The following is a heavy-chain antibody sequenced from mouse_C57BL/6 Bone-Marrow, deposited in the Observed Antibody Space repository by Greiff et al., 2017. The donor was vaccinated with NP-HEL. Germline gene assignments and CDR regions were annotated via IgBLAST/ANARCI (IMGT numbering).Heavy chain of an antibody. D-gene: IGHD4-1*01. CDR3: ARPPGTVY. CDR1: GYTFTSYG. CDR2: IYPRSGNT. J-gene: IGHJ3*01. V-gene: IGHV1-81*01. Sequence: QVKLVESGAELARPGASVKLSCKASGYTFTSYGISWVKQRTGQGLEWIGEIYPRSGNTYYNEKFKGKATLTADKSSSTAYMELRSLTSEDSAVYFCARPPGTVYWGQGTLVTVSA.